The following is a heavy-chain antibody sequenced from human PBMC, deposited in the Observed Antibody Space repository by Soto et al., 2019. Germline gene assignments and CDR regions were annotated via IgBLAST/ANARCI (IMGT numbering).Heavy chain of an antibody. Sequence: QLQLVRSGAEWKKPGASLKVSAKASGYTFTTYYLHWGRQAPGQGLGWMGIINPSGGSTSYAQKFQGRVTMTRDTSTSTVYMELSSLRSEDTAVYYCARVYPSDTRYGYVGNNWFDPWGQGTLVTVSS. D-gene: IGHD5-18*01. CDR3: ARVYPSDTRYGYVGNNWFDP. V-gene: IGHV1-46*03. CDR1: GYTFTTYY. J-gene: IGHJ5*02. CDR2: INPSGGST.